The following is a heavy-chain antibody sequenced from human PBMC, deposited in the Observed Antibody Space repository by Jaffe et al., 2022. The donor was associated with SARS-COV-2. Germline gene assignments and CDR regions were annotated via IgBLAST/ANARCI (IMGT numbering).Heavy chain of an antibody. V-gene: IGHV3-72*01. CDR2: VRNKARGYTT. Sequence: EVQLVESGGGLVQPGGSLRLSCIASGFIFSDYYMDWVRQAPGKGLEWISRVRNKARGYTTEYAASVKGRFTISRDDSKNSLFLQMNSLKSEDTAVYYCVGGRRYPPDYYYGMDVWGQGTTVTVSS. D-gene: IGHD3-16*02. J-gene: IGHJ6*02. CDR3: VGGRRYPPDYYYGMDV. CDR1: GFIFSDYY.